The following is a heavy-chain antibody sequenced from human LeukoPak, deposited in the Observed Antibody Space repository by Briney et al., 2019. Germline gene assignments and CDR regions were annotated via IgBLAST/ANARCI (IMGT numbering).Heavy chain of an antibody. CDR2: VDPEDGET. D-gene: IGHD6-13*01. Sequence: GASVKISCKVSGYTFTDYYMHWGQQAPGKGLEWMGLVDPEDGETIYAEKFQGRITITADTSTDTAYMEVRSLRTEDTAVYYCATASIAAAGTVFSSHYSWGQGTLVTVSS. CDR1: GYTFTDYY. CDR3: ATASIAAAGTVFSSHYS. V-gene: IGHV1-69-2*01. J-gene: IGHJ4*02.